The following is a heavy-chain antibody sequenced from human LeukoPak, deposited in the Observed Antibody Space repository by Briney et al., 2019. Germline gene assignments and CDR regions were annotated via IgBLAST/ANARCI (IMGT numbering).Heavy chain of an antibody. CDR3: ARDPFLDDFWSGYYGERYYMDV. J-gene: IGHJ6*03. V-gene: IGHV4-4*07. CDR1: GGSISSYY. D-gene: IGHD3-3*01. Sequence: SETLSLTCTVSGGSISSYYWSWIRQPAGKGLEWIGRIYTSGSTNYNPSLKSRVTISVDKSKNQFSLKLSSVTAVDTAVYYCARDPFLDDFWSGYYGERYYMDVWGKGTTVTVSS. CDR2: IYTSGST.